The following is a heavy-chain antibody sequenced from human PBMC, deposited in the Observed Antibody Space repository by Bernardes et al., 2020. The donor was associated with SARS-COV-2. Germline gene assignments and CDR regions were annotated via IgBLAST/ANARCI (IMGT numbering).Heavy chain of an antibody. CDR3: AWSSGWYDGGFDY. V-gene: IGHV1-18*01. J-gene: IGHJ4*02. D-gene: IGHD6-19*01. Sequence: ASVKVSCRASGYTFTSYGISWVRQAPGQGLEWMGRISADNGNTNYAQKLQGRVTMTTDTFTNTAYMDLRGLRFDDTAVYYCAWSSGWYDGGFDYWGQGTLVTVSS. CDR2: ISADNGNT. CDR1: GYTFTSYG.